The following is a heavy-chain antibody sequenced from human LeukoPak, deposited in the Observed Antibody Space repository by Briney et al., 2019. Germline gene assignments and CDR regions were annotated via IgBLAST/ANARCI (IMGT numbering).Heavy chain of an antibody. CDR1: GFTFSSYG. CDR3: AKGFLTPY. Sequence: GGSLRLSCAASGFTFSSYGMHWVRQAPGKGLEWVAVISYDGSNKYYADSVKARFTISRDNSKNTLYLQMNSLRAEDTAVYYCAKGFLTPYWGQGTLVTVSS. D-gene: IGHD2/OR15-2a*01. CDR2: ISYDGSNK. J-gene: IGHJ4*02. V-gene: IGHV3-30*18.